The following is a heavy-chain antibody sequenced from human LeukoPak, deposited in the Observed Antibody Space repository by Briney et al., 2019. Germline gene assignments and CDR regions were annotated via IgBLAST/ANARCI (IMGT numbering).Heavy chain of an antibody. D-gene: IGHD3-16*01. CDR2: ISWNSGSI. Sequence: PGRSLRLSCAASGFTFDDYAMHWVRQAPGKGLEWVSGISWNSGSIGYADSVKGRFTISRDNAKNSLYLQMNSLRAEDTALYYCAKDGGTAGFYYFDYWGQGTLVTVSS. CDR3: AKDGGTAGFYYFDY. V-gene: IGHV3-9*01. J-gene: IGHJ4*02. CDR1: GFTFDDYA.